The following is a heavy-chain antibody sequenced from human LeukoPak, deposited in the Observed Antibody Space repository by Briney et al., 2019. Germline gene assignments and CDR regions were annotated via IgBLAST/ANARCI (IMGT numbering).Heavy chain of an antibody. V-gene: IGHV4-39*07. Sequence: SETLSLTCTVSGGSISSGGYYWSWIRQPPGKGLEWTGEINHSGSTNYNPSLKSRATISVDTSKNQFSLKLSSVTAADTAVYYCARGGGQQLSSDAFDVWGQGTMVTVSS. J-gene: IGHJ3*01. CDR2: INHSGST. CDR3: ARGGGQQLSSDAFDV. CDR1: GGSISSGGYY. D-gene: IGHD6-13*01.